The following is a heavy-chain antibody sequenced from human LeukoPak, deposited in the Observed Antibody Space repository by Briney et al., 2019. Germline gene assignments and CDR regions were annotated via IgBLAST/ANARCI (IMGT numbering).Heavy chain of an antibody. CDR1: GFTFSSFA. Sequence: GGSLRLSCAASGFTFSSFAMSWVRQAPGKGLEWVSTITDSGDTTYSADSVKGRFTISRDNSKNTLYLQMNSLRAEDTAVYYCAKDGALSTSWYFYCDYWGQGTLVTVSS. J-gene: IGHJ4*02. CDR2: ITDSGDTT. V-gene: IGHV3-23*01. D-gene: IGHD2-2*01. CDR3: AKDGALSTSWYFYCDY.